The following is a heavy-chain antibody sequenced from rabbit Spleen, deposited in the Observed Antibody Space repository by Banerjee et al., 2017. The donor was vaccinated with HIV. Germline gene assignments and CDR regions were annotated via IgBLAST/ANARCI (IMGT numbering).Heavy chain of an antibody. V-gene: IGHV1S40*01. D-gene: IGHD1-1*01. J-gene: IGHJ6*01. Sequence: QSLEESGGDLVKPGASLTLTCTASGVSFSSSSYVCWGRQAPGRGLEWIACIDAGSSGFTYFATWAKGRFTCSKSSSTTVTLQMTRLTAADTATYFCARDTSSSFSSYGMDLWGPGTLVTVS. CDR1: GVSFSSSSY. CDR2: IDAGSSGFT. CDR3: ARDTSSSFSSYGMDL.